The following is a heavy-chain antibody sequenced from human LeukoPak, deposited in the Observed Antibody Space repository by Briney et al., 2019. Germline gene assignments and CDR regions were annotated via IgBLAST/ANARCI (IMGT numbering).Heavy chain of an antibody. Sequence: SETLSLTCTVSGGSISSSSYYWGWIRQPPGKWLEWIGSIYYSGSTCYNPSLKSRVTISVDTSKNQFSLKLTSVTAADTAVYYCASQSPGYSSGWYVDYWGQGTLVTVSS. CDR1: GGSISSSSYY. V-gene: IGHV4-39*01. CDR3: ASQSPGYSSGWYVDY. J-gene: IGHJ4*02. D-gene: IGHD6-19*01. CDR2: IYYSGST.